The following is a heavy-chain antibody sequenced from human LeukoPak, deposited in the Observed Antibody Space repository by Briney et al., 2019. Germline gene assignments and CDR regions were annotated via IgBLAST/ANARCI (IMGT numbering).Heavy chain of an antibody. CDR2: FDPEDGET. CDR1: GYTLTELS. V-gene: IGHV1-24*01. Sequence: ASVKVSCKVSGYTLTELSMHWVRQAPGKGLEWMGGFDPEDGETIYAQKFQGRVTMTEDTSTDTAYMELSSLRSEDTAVYYCATTSKEWELLGGAFDIWGQGTMVTVSS. D-gene: IGHD1-26*01. J-gene: IGHJ3*02. CDR3: ATTSKEWELLGGAFDI.